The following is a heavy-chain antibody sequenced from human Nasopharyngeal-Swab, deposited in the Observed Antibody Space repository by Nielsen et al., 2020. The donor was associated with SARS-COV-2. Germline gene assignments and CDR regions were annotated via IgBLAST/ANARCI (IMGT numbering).Heavy chain of an antibody. V-gene: IGHV3-23*01. D-gene: IGHD4-23*01. CDR1: GFTFSSYA. CDR3: AKDGGNSPYYYYGMDV. CDR2: ISGSGGST. Sequence: GGSLRLSCAASGFTFSSYAMSWVRQAPGKGLEWVSAISGSGGSTYYADSVKGRFTISRDNSKNTLYLQMNSLRAEGTAVYYCAKDGGNSPYYYYGMDVWGQGTTVTVSS. J-gene: IGHJ6*02.